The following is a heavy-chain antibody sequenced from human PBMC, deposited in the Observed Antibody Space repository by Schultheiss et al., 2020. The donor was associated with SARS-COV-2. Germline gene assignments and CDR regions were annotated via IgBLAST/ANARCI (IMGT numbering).Heavy chain of an antibody. Sequence: SETLSLTCTVSGGSISSSSIYYWSWIRQPPGKGLEWIGYIYYSGSTNYNPSLKSRVTISVDTSKNQFSLKLNSVTPADTAVYYCARRYCSGTSCYTARWYYYMDVWGKGTTVTVSS. D-gene: IGHD2-2*02. CDR2: IYYSGST. J-gene: IGHJ6*03. CDR1: GGSISSSSIYY. CDR3: ARRYCSGTSCYTARWYYYMDV. V-gene: IGHV4-61*05.